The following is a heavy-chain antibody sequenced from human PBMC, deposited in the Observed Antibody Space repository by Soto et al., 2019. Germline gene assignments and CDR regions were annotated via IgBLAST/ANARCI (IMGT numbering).Heavy chain of an antibody. CDR2: IYTSGST. Sequence: QVQLQESGPGLVKPSETLSLTCTVSGGSISSYYWSWIRQPAGKGLEWIGRIYTSGSTNYNPSLKSRVTISVDTSKNQFSLKMSSVTAADTAVYYCARVPLTRDGYNYDRYGMDVWGQGTTVTVSS. V-gene: IGHV4-4*07. D-gene: IGHD5-12*01. CDR1: GGSISSYY. CDR3: ARVPLTRDGYNYDRYGMDV. J-gene: IGHJ6*02.